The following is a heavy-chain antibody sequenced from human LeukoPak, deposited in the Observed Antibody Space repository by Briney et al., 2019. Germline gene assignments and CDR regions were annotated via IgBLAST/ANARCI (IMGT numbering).Heavy chain of an antibody. CDR1: GFTVNSNY. Sequence: QPGGSLRLSCAASGFTVNSNYMSWVRQAPGKGLEWVSVIYSGGSTYYADSVKGRFTISRDNSKNTLYLQMNSLRAEDTAVYHCAKHYYDSSGRPYYFDNWGQGTLVTVSS. V-gene: IGHV3-53*01. CDR2: IYSGGST. D-gene: IGHD3-22*01. J-gene: IGHJ4*02. CDR3: AKHYYDSSGRPYYFDN.